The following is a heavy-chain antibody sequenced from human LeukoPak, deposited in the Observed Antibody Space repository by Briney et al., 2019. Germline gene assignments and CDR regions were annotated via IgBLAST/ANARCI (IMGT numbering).Heavy chain of an antibody. V-gene: IGHV1-2*02. D-gene: IGHD2-21*02. CDR3: ARGVTARGFYYYMDI. CDR1: GGTFSNYA. J-gene: IGHJ6*03. Sequence: ASVKVSCKASGGTFSNYAISWVRQAPGQGLEWMGWINPHSGGTNYAQEFQGRVTMTRDTSISTAYMELSSLRPDDTAVYSCARGVTARGFYYYMDIWGNGTTVTISS. CDR2: INPHSGGT.